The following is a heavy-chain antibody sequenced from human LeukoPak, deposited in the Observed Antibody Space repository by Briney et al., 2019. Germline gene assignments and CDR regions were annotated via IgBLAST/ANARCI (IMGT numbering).Heavy chain of an antibody. V-gene: IGHV4-59*11. CDR1: GGSISSHY. Sequence: SETLSLTCTVSGGSISSHYWSWIRQPPGKGLEWIGYIYYSGSTNYNPSLKSRVTISVDTSKNQFSLKLSSVTAADTAVYYCARVYYDILTGYGIVAFDIWGQGTTVTVSS. CDR3: ARVYYDILTGYGIVAFDI. CDR2: IYYSGST. D-gene: IGHD3-9*01. J-gene: IGHJ3*02.